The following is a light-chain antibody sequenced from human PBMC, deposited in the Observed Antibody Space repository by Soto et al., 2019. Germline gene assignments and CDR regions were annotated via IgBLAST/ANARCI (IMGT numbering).Light chain of an antibody. J-gene: IGLJ2*01. CDR3: ISYAGSNNPVV. CDR2: EVS. CDR1: SSDVGGYND. Sequence: QSALTQPPSASGSPGQSVTISCTGTSSDVGGYNDVSWYQQHPGKAPKLMIYEVSKRPSGVPDRFSGSKSGNPASLPVSGLQAEDEADYYCISYAGSNNPVVFGGGTKLTAL. V-gene: IGLV2-8*01.